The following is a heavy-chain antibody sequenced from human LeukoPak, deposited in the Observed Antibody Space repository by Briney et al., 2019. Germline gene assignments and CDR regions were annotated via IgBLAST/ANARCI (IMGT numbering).Heavy chain of an antibody. CDR2: VYTSGST. V-gene: IGHV4-4*07. D-gene: IGHD4-11*01. CDR3: AREATVSRYFDY. Sequence: SETLSLTCNVSGGSISSYYRSWIRQPAGKGLEWIGRVYTSGSTNYNPSLKSRLTMSVYTSKNLFSLDLTAVTAADTAVYYCAREATVSRYFDYWGQGTLVTVSS. J-gene: IGHJ4*02. CDR1: GGSISSYY.